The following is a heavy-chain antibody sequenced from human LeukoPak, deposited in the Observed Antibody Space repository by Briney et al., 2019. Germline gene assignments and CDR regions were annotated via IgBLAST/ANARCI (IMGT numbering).Heavy chain of an antibody. D-gene: IGHD6-19*01. CDR1: RFTFSGYA. Sequence: PGGSLRLSCAASRFTFSGYAMYWVRQAPGRGLEWVSCIDASGVNTYYADSVKGRFTISRDNSRNTFYLQMNSLRAEDTAVYYCAKGSGSGWYGWFDPWGQGTLVTVSS. CDR2: IDASGVNT. V-gene: IGHV3-23*01. CDR3: AKGSGSGWYGWFDP. J-gene: IGHJ5*02.